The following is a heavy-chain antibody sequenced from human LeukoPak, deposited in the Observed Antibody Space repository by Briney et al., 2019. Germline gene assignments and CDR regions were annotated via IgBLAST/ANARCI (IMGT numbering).Heavy chain of an antibody. CDR1: GGSLSGYY. CDR3: ARGPTQYYYDSSGYSH. J-gene: IGHJ4*02. D-gene: IGHD3-22*01. Sequence: PSETLSLTCAVYGGSLSGYYWTWIRQTPGKGLEWIGEINYSGNTNYNRSLKSRVTISADTSKNQFSLRLSSVTAADTAVYYCARGPTQYYYDSSGYSHWGQGTLVTASS. V-gene: IGHV4-34*01. CDR2: INYSGNT.